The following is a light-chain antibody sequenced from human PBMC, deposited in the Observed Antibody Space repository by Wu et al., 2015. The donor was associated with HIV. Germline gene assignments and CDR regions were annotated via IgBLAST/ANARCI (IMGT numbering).Light chain of an antibody. CDR2: GAS. CDR3: QQYGSSPPAWT. J-gene: IGKJ1*01. CDR1: QSVSSTY. V-gene: IGKV3-20*01. Sequence: EIVLTQSPGTLSLPPGERATLSCRASQSVSSTYLAWYQQKPGQAPRLLIYGASSRATGIPDRFSGSGSGTDFTLTISRLEPEDFALYYCQQYGSSPPAWTFGQGTKVEIK.